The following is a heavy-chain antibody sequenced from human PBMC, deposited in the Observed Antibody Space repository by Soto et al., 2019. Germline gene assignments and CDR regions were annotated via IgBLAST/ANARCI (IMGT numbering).Heavy chain of an antibody. CDR2: IYYSGST. CDR3: ARDLFRGRGLDAFGI. J-gene: IGHJ3*02. Sequence: PSETLSLTCTVSGGSTSSGGYYWSWIRQHPGKGLEWIGYIYYSGSTYYNPSLKSRVTISVDTSKNQFSLKLSSVTAADTAVYYCARDLFRGRGLDAFGIWGQGTMVTVSS. D-gene: IGHD3-10*01. V-gene: IGHV4-31*03. CDR1: GGSTSSGGYY.